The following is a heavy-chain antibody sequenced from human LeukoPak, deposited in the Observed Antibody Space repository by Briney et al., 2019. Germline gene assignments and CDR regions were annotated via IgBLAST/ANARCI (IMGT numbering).Heavy chain of an antibody. CDR1: GFTFSSYS. V-gene: IGHV3-21*01. CDR3: ARNWNYVSPFDY. Sequence: GGSLRLSCAASGFTFSSYSMNWVRQAPGKGLEWVSSISSSSNYIYYADSVKGRFTISRDNAKNSLYLQMNSLRAEDTAVYYCARNWNYVSPFDYWGQGTLVTVSS. CDR2: ISSSSNYI. D-gene: IGHD1-7*01. J-gene: IGHJ4*02.